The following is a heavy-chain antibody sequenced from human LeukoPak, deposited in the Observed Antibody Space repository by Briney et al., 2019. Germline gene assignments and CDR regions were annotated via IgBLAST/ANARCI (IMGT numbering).Heavy chain of an antibody. CDR3: AREVGMEYYYCMDV. CDR1: GGSFSGYY. CDR2: INHSGST. V-gene: IGHV4-34*01. J-gene: IGHJ6*03. D-gene: IGHD6-13*01. Sequence: PSETLSLTCAVYGGSFSGYYWSWIRQPPGKGLEWSGEINHSGSTNYNPSLKSRVTISVDTSKNQFSLKLCSVIAADTAVYYCAREVGMEYYYCMDVWGKGTTVTISS.